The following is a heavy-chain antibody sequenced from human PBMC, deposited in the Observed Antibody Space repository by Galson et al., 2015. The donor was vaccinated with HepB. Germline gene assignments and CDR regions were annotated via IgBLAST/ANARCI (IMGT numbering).Heavy chain of an antibody. D-gene: IGHD2-15*01. CDR3: ARGALVVVVGATQNNWFGP. CDR1: GYTFSTYS. J-gene: IGHJ5*02. CDR2: ISPYNRNI. Sequence: SVKVSCKASGYTFSTYSITGVRQAPGQGLEWMGWISPYNRNINYAQKFQDRVTMTTDTSTSTAFMELRSLRSDDMAVYYCARGALVVVVGATQNNWFGPWGQGTLVTVSS. V-gene: IGHV1-18*03.